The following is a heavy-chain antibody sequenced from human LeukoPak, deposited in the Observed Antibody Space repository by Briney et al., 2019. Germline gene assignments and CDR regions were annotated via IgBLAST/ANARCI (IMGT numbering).Heavy chain of an antibody. J-gene: IGHJ4*02. CDR3: AKDFLRSGSYKGL. V-gene: IGHV3-23*01. CDR2: ISGSGGST. Sequence: AGGSLRLSCAASGFTFSSYAMSWVRQAPGKGLEWVSAISGSGGSTYYADSVKGRFTISRDNSKNTLYLQMNSLRAEDTAVYYCAKDFLRSGSYKGLWGQGTLVTVSS. D-gene: IGHD1-26*01. CDR1: GFTFSSYA.